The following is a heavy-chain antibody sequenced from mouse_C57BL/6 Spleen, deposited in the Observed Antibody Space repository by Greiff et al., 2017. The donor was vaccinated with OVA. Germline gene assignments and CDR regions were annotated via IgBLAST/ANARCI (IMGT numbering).Heavy chain of an antibody. V-gene: IGHV1-50*01. CDR1: GYTFTSYW. Sequence: QVQLQQPGAELVKPGASVKLSCKASGYTFTSYWMQWVKQRPGQGLEWIGEIDPSGGYTNYNQTFKGKATLTVDTSSSTAYMQLSSLTSEDAAVYYCASSDYYGSSYYFDYWGQGTTLTVSS. D-gene: IGHD1-1*01. J-gene: IGHJ2*01. CDR3: ASSDYYGSSYYFDY. CDR2: IDPSGGYT.